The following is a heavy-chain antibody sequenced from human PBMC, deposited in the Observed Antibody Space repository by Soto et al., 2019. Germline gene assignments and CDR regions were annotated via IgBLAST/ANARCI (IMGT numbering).Heavy chain of an antibody. J-gene: IGHJ6*02. D-gene: IGHD2-15*01. CDR3: ARLALEVGGGSDYYYYSYDMDV. CDR2: IIPIFGTA. V-gene: IGHV1-69*13. CDR1: GGTFSSYA. Sequence: SLKVSCKASGGTFSSYAISWVRQAPGQGLEWMGGIIPIFGTANYAQKFQGRVTITADESTSTAYMELSSLRSEDTAVYYCARLALEVGGGSDYYYYSYDMDVWGQGTTVTVSS.